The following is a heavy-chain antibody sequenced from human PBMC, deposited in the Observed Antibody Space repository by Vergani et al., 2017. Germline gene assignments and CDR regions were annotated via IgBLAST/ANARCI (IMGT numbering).Heavy chain of an antibody. CDR1: GFTFSNAW. CDR2: IKSKTDGGTT. CDR3: TAQAEYYYCSGSYAPAGYYYYYMDV. J-gene: IGHJ6*03. V-gene: IGHV3-15*01. D-gene: IGHD3-10*01. Sequence: EVQLVESGGGLVKPGGSLRLSCAASGFTFSNAWMSWVRQAPGKGLEWVGRIKSKTDGGTTDYAAPVKGRFTISRGDSKNTLYLQMNSLKTEDTAVYYCTAQAEYYYCSGSYAPAGYYYYYMDVWGKGTTVTVSS.